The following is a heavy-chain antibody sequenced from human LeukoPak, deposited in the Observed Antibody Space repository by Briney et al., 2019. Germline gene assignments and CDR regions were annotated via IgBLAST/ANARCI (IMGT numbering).Heavy chain of an antibody. J-gene: IGHJ4*02. CDR3: ARGPEKSLRYYFHY. Sequence: PGGSLRLSCAASGFTFSNYAMSWVRQAPGRGPEWVSAISSSGDRTYYADSVQGRFTISRDNSKNTLYLQMISLRAEDTAVYYCARGPEKSLRYYFHYWGQGTLVTVSS. CDR2: ISSSGDRT. CDR1: GFTFSNYA. V-gene: IGHV3-23*01.